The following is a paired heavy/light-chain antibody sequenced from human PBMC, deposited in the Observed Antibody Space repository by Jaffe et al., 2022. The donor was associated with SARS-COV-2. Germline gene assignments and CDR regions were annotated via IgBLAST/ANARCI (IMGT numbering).Heavy chain of an antibody. CDR1: GGSISGYY. CDR2: IYYSGST. D-gene: IGHD3-10*01. V-gene: IGHV4-59*01. Sequence: QVQLQESGPGLVKPSETLSLTCTVSGGSISGYYWSWIRQPPGKGLEWIGYIYYSGSTNYNPSLKSRVTMSLDTSMNQFSLRLSSVTAADTAVYYCARTPSYSYGSGNVIYYLYYMDVWGKGTTVTVSS. J-gene: IGHJ6*03. CDR3: ARTPSYSYGSGNVIYYLYYMDV.
Light chain of an antibody. CDR1: SGHSSYA. Sequence: QLVLTQSPSASASLGASVKLTCTLSSGHSSYAIAWHQQQSEKGPRYLMKLNSDGSHTKGDGIPDRFSGSSSGAERYLTISSLQSEDEADYYCQTWVTGMVFGGGTKLTVL. V-gene: IGLV4-69*01. CDR3: QTWVTGMV. J-gene: IGLJ3*02. CDR2: LNSDGSH.